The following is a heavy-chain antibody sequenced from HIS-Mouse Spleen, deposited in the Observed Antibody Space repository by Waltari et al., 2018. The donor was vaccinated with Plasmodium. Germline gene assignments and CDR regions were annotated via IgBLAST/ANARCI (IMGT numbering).Heavy chain of an antibody. D-gene: IGHD6-13*01. CDR3: ASSWYWYFDL. Sequence: EVQLLASGGGLVQHGGSRRLSGAPSGFAFSRYWMRWVRQAPGKGLEWVANIKQDGSEKYYVDSVKGRFTISRDNAKNSLYLQMNSLRAEDTAVYYCASSWYWYFDLWGRGTLVTVSS. J-gene: IGHJ2*01. CDR2: IKQDGSEK. V-gene: IGHV3-7*01. CDR1: GFAFSRYW.